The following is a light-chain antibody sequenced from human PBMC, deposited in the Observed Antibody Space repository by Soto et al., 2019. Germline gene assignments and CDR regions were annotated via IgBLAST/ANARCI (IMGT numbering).Light chain of an antibody. J-gene: IGKJ4*01. Sequence: SVLTQSACAPTLSPKRTAALPCGASQSVSSSYLAWYQQKPGQAPRLLIYGATSRATGIPASFHACGSGTAFTRTNSRPVLEAFAIYYGRQRGKVSVTFGGGTKVDIK. CDR2: GAT. V-gene: IGKV3D-20*02. CDR1: QSVSSSY. CDR3: RQRGKVSVT.